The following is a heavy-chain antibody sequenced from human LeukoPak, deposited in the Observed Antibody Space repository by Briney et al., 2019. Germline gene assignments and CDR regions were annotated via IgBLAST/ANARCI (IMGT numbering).Heavy chain of an antibody. D-gene: IGHD3-16*01. CDR3: ARDNGEVNP. CDR2: IYHSGST. CDR1: GGSISSGGYP. Sequence: SETLSLTCAVSGGSISSGGYPWSWIRQPPGKGLEWIGYIYHSGSTYYNPSLKSRVTISVDRSKDQFSLKLSSVTAADTAVYYCARDNGEVNPWGQGTLVTVSS. V-gene: IGHV4-30-2*01. J-gene: IGHJ5*02.